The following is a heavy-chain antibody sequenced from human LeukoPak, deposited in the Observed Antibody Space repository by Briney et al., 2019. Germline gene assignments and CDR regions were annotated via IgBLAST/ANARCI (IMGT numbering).Heavy chain of an antibody. Sequence: ASVKVSCKASGYTFTGYYMHWVRQAPGQGLEWMGWINPNSGGTNYAQKFQGRVTMTRDTSISTAYMELSRLRSDDTAVYYCAREGEHIVVVTAIGDDAFDIWGQGTMVTVSS. J-gene: IGHJ3*02. CDR1: GYTFTGYY. CDR3: AREGEHIVVVTAIGDDAFDI. V-gene: IGHV1-2*02. CDR2: INPNSGGT. D-gene: IGHD2-21*02.